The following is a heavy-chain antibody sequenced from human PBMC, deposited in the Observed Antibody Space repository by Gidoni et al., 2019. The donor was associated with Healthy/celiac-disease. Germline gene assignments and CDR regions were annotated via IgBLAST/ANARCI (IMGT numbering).Heavy chain of an antibody. Sequence: EVQLVESGGGLVKPGGSLRLSCAASGFTFRKVWMSWVRQAPGKGLEWVGRIKSKTDGGTTDYAAPVKGRFTISRDDSKNTLYLQMNSLKTEDTAVYYCTTVTSLLLVGLDYYYGMDVWGQGTTVTVSS. V-gene: IGHV3-15*01. CDR2: IKSKTDGGTT. CDR3: TTVTSLLLVGLDYYYGMDV. J-gene: IGHJ6*02. CDR1: GFTFRKVW. D-gene: IGHD2-15*01.